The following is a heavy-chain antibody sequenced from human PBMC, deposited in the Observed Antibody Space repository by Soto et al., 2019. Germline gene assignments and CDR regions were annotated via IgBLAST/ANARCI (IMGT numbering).Heavy chain of an antibody. Sequence: PSETLSLTCAVYGGSFSGYYWSWIRQPPGKGLEWIGEINHSGSTNYNPSLKSRVTISVDTSKNQFSLKLSSVTAADTAVYYCARGVTAAMWGGGVYFDYWGQGTLVTSPQ. CDR3: ARGVTAAMWGGGVYFDY. V-gene: IGHV4-34*01. D-gene: IGHD2-2*01. J-gene: IGHJ4*02. CDR2: INHSGST. CDR1: GGSFSGYY.